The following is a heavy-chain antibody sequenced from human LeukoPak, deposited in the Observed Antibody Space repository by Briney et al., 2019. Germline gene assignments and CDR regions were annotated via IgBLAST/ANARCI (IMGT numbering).Heavy chain of an antibody. D-gene: IGHD6-13*01. CDR1: GYTFTSYG. J-gene: IGHJ3*02. CDR2: ISAYNGNT. Sequence: ASVKVSCKASGYTFTSYGISWVRQAPGQGLEWMGWISAYNGNTNYAQKLQGRVTMTTDTSTSTAYMELRSLRSDDTAVYYCARGIAAAGRLDAFDIWGQGTMVTVSS. CDR3: ARGIAAAGRLDAFDI. V-gene: IGHV1-18*01.